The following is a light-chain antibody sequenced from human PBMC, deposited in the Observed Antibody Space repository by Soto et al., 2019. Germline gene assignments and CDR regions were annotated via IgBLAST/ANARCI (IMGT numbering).Light chain of an antibody. V-gene: IGLV2-14*01. CDR1: SSDVGGYKY. CDR2: EVS. J-gene: IGLJ3*02. Sequence: QSALTQPASVSGSPGQSITISCTGTSSDVGGYKYVSWYQQHPGKAPKLMIYEVSNRPSGVSSRFSGSKSGNTASLTISGLQAEDEADYYCSSYTTSSLWVFGGGTKLTVL. CDR3: SSYTTSSLWV.